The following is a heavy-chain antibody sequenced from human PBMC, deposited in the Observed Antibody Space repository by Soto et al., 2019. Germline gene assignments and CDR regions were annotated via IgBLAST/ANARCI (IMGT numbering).Heavy chain of an antibody. J-gene: IGHJ6*02. D-gene: IGHD3-10*01. V-gene: IGHV1-69*06. Sequence: QVRLVQSGAEVKKPGSSVKASCKTSRGTFSTSAISWVRQAPGQGLEWMGGIIPIFGTANYAQKFQGRVSITADKSTSTAYMELSSLTSEDTAVYYCASGEVRGGGDVWGQGTTVTVSS. CDR1: RGTFSTSA. CDR2: IIPIFGTA. CDR3: ASGEVRGGGDV.